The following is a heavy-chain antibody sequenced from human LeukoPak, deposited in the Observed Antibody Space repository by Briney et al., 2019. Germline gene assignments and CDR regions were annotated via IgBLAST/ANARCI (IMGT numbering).Heavy chain of an antibody. CDR2: MNPNSGNT. J-gene: IGHJ4*02. V-gene: IGHV1-8*03. D-gene: IGHD4-17*01. Sequence: ASVNVSRKASGYTFTSYDINWVRQATGQGLEWMGWMNPNSGNTGYAQKFQGRVTITRNTSISTAYMELSSLRSEDTAVYYCARDYGDYVDYFDYWGQGTLVTVSS. CDR3: ARDYGDYVDYFDY. CDR1: GYTFTSYD.